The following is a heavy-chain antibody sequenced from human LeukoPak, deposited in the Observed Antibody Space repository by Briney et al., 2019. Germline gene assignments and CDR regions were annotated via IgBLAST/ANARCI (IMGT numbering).Heavy chain of an antibody. Sequence: GGSLRLSCAASGXTFSDYYMSWIRQAPGKGLEWVSYISSSSSYTNYADSVKGRFTISRDNAKNSLYLQMNSLRAEDTAVYYCASGRYSNYFDYWGQGTLVTVSS. J-gene: IGHJ4*02. CDR2: ISSSSSYT. CDR3: ASGRYSNYFDY. CDR1: GXTFSDYY. V-gene: IGHV3-11*06. D-gene: IGHD4-11*01.